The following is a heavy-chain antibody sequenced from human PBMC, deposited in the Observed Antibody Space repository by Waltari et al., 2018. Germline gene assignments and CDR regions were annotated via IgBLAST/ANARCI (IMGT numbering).Heavy chain of an antibody. CDR3: ARDQYGESFYDAMNV. CDR2: RWYDGSKN. Sequence: QEKLVESGGGVVQSGRSLKLSCEASGFSFTNYGMHWVRQAPGKGVVWVASRWYDGSKNYYADSVKGRFDISRDNSRNTLYLQMDSLRAEDTAVYFCARDQYGESFYDAMNVWGQGTAVTVSS. J-gene: IGHJ6*02. D-gene: IGHD1-26*01. CDR1: GFSFTNYG. V-gene: IGHV3-33*01.